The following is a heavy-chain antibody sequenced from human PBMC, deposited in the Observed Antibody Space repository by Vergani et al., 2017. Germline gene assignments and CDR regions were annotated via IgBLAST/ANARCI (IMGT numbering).Heavy chain of an antibody. CDR1: GGSISSSCYY. CDR2: IYYSGST. J-gene: IGHJ4*02. V-gene: IGHV4-39*01. Sequence: QLQLQESGPGLVKPSETLSLTCTVSGGSISSSCYYWGWIRQPPGKGLEWIGSIYYSGSTYYNPSLKSRVTISVDTSKNQFSLKLSSVTAADTAVYYCARSTVAGTPDFDYWGQGTLVTVSS. CDR3: ARSTVAGTPDFDY. D-gene: IGHD6-19*01.